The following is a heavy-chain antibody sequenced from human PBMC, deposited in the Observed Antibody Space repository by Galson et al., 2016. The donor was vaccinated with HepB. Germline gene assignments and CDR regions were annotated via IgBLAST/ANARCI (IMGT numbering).Heavy chain of an antibody. CDR3: AREVSGTHFPAFLDY. D-gene: IGHD1-26*01. CDR1: GYSISSGYY. J-gene: IGHJ4*02. Sequence: SETLSLTCNVSGYSISSGYYWGWIRQPPGKGLEWIGSIYRSGSAYYSPSLKSRVIISMDTSKNQFSLKLNSVTAADTAVYYCAREVSGTHFPAFLDYWGQGALVTVSS. CDR2: IYRSGSA. V-gene: IGHV4-38-2*02.